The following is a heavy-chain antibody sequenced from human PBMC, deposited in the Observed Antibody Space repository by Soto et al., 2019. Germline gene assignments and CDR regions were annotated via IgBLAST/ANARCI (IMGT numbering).Heavy chain of an antibody. Sequence: GGSLRLSCAASGFTFSSYAMSWVRQAPGKGLEWVSAISGSGGSTYYADSVKGRFTISRDNSKNTLYLQMNSLRADDTAVYYCANQLGTPESNAFDYWGQGTLVTVSS. V-gene: IGHV3-23*01. J-gene: IGHJ4*02. CDR1: GFTFSSYA. CDR3: ANQLGTPESNAFDY. D-gene: IGHD4-4*01. CDR2: ISGSGGST.